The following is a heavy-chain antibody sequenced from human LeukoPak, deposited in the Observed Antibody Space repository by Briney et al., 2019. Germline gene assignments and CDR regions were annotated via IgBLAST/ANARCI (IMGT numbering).Heavy chain of an antibody. Sequence: GGSLRLSCVASGLPIADFAMHWVRQAPGPGLEWVSLISGDVVSTFYADSVKGRFSISKDNSKNSLSLEMNSLRTEDTAMYYCARESGKFDYWGQGTLVGVSS. J-gene: IGHJ4*02. CDR1: GLPIADFA. V-gene: IGHV3-43*02. CDR2: ISGDVVST. CDR3: ARESGKFDY.